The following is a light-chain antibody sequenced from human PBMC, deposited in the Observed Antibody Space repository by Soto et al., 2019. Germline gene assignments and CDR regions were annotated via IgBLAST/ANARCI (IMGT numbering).Light chain of an antibody. CDR3: QQYGSSPLT. J-gene: IGKJ4*01. CDR1: QSVSSN. CDR2: GAS. Sequence: ELVMTQSAATLSVAPGERATLSCRASQSVSSNLAWYQQKPGQAPRLLIYGASSRATGIPDRFSGSGSGTDFTLTISRLEPEDFAVYYCQQYGSSPLTFGGGTKVDIK. V-gene: IGKV3-20*01.